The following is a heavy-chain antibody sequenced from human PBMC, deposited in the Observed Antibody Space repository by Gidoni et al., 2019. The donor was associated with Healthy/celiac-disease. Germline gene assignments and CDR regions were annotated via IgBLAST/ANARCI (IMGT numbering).Heavy chain of an antibody. CDR1: GFTFSSYS. Sequence: EVQLVESGGGLVKPGGSLRLSCAASGFTFSSYSMNWVRQAPGKGLEWVSSISSSSSYIYYADSVKGRFTISRDNAKNSLYLQMNSLRAEDTAVYYCARGSITMVRGVSDWFDPWGQGTLVTVSS. CDR2: ISSSSSYI. D-gene: IGHD3-10*01. CDR3: ARGSITMVRGVSDWFDP. V-gene: IGHV3-21*01. J-gene: IGHJ5*02.